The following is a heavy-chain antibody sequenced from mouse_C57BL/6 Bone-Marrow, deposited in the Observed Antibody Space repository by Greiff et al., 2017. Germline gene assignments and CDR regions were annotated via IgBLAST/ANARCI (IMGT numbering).Heavy chain of an antibody. J-gene: IGHJ4*01. CDR2: IYPRSGNT. Sequence: QVQLQQSGAELARPGASVKLSCKASGYTFTSYGISWVKQRTGQGLEWIGEIYPRSGNTYYNEKFKGKATLTADKSSSTAYMELRSLTSEDSAVYFYARGLYDYDYYAMDYWGQGTSVTVSS. CDR3: ARGLYDYDYYAMDY. CDR1: GYTFTSYG. V-gene: IGHV1-81*01. D-gene: IGHD2-4*01.